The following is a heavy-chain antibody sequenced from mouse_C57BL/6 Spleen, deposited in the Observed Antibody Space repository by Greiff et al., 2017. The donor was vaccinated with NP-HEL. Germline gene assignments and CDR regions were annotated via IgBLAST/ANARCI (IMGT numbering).Heavy chain of an antibody. CDR3: ARYPYYYGSSYGYFDV. CDR1: GFSLTSYA. V-gene: IGHV2-9-1*01. D-gene: IGHD1-1*01. Sequence: VKLMESGPGLVAPSQSLSITCTVSGFSLTSYAISWVRQPPGKGLEWLGVIWTGGGTNYNSALKSRLSISKDNSKSQVFLKMNSLQTDDTARYYCARYPYYYGSSYGYFDVWGTGTTVTVSS. CDR2: IWTGGGT. J-gene: IGHJ1*03.